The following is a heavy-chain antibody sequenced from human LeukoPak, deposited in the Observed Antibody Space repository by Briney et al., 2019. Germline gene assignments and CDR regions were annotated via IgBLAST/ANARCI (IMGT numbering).Heavy chain of an antibody. Sequence: ASVKVSCKASGYTFTGYYIHWVRQAPGQGLEWMGWINPNTGATNYAQKFQGRVTMTRDTSITTAYMDLNSLTSDDTSIYYCARGQLHSTSWYDYWGQGTLVTVSS. J-gene: IGHJ4*02. CDR1: GYTFTGYY. D-gene: IGHD2-2*01. CDR3: ARGQLHSTSWYDY. CDR2: INPNTGAT. V-gene: IGHV1-2*02.